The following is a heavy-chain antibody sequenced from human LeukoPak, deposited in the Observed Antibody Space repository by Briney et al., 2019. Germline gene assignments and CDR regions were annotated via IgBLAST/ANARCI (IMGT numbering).Heavy chain of an antibody. J-gene: IGHJ6*03. CDR1: GFTFSSYG. V-gene: IGHV3-30*02. D-gene: IGHD2-2*03. Sequence: GGSLRLSCAASGFTFSSYGMHWVRQAPGKGLEWVAFIRYDGGKKYYADSVKGRFTISRDNSKNTLYLQMNSLRAEDTALYYCATHGSAHYYMDVWGKGTTVTISS. CDR3: ATHGSAHYYMDV. CDR2: IRYDGGKK.